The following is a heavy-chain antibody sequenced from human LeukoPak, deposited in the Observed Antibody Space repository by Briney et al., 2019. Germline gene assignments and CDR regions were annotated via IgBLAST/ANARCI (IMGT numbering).Heavy chain of an antibody. CDR3: AREAPVTSRYYYYYYMDV. D-gene: IGHD4-17*01. CDR1: GYTFTSFI. J-gene: IGHJ6*03. CDR2: IIPIFGTA. Sequence: GASVRVSCKASGYTFTSFIMNWVRQAPGQGLEWMGGIIPIFGTANYAQKFQGRVTITADESTSTAYMELSSLRSEDTAVYYCAREAPVTSRYYYYYYMDVWGKGTTVTISS. V-gene: IGHV1-69*13.